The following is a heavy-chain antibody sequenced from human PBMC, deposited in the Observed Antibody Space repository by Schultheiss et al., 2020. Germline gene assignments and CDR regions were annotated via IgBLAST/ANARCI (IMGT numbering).Heavy chain of an antibody. V-gene: IGHV3-22*01. CDR3: TTTGGQGVNY. D-gene: IGHD1-1*01. Sequence: GGSLRLSCAASGFTFSYYYMSGVRQAPGKGLEWVGFIRSKAYGGTTEYAASVKGRFTISRDDSKSIAYLQMNSLKTEDTAVYYCTTTGGQGVNYWGQGTLVTVSS. CDR1: GFTFSYYY. CDR2: IRSKAYGGTT. J-gene: IGHJ4*02.